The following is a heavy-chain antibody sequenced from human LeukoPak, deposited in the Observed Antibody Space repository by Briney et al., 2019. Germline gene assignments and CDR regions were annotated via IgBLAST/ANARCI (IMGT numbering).Heavy chain of an antibody. J-gene: IGHJ4*02. V-gene: IGHV3-23*01. CDR2: ISGRGGST. Sequence: PGGSLRLSCAASGFTFSSYAMSWVRQAPGKGLEWVSAISGRGGSTYYADSVKGRFTISRDNSKNTLYLQMNSLRAEDTAVYYCAKTGYDYIWGSYRPTFFDYWGQGTLVTVSS. CDR3: AKTGYDYIWGSYRPTFFDY. D-gene: IGHD3-16*02. CDR1: GFTFSSYA.